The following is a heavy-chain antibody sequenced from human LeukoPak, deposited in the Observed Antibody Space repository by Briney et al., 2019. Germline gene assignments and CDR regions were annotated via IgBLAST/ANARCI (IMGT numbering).Heavy chain of an antibody. V-gene: IGHV1-2*02. CDR3: ARDGAAAATGPVSY. CDR2: ISPNRGGT. J-gene: IGHJ4*02. Sequence: PRASVKVSCKASGGTFSSYAISWVRQAPGQGLEWMGWISPNRGGTNYAQKFQGRVTMTRDTSISTAYMELSRLTSDDTAVYYCARDGAAAATGPVSYWGQGTLVTVSS. CDR1: GGTFSSYA. D-gene: IGHD6-13*01.